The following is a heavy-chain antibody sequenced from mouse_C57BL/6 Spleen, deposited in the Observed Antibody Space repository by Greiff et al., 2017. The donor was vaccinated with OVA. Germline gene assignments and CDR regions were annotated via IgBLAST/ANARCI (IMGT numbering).Heavy chain of an antibody. D-gene: IGHD4-1*01. CDR2: IDPSDSYT. CDR1: GYTFTSYW. Sequence: QVQLQQPGAELVMPGASVKLSCKASGYTFTSYWMHWVKQRPGQGLEWIGEIDPSDSYTNYNQKFKGKSTLTVDKSSSTAYMQLSSLTSEDSAVYYCARGTGRAMDYWGQGTSVTVSS. J-gene: IGHJ4*01. V-gene: IGHV1-69*01. CDR3: ARGTGRAMDY.